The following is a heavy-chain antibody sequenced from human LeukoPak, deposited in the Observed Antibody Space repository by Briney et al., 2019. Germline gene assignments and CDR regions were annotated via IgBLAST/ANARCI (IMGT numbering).Heavy chain of an antibody. J-gene: IGHJ4*02. V-gene: IGHV3-33*06. CDR1: GFTFSSWG. CDR2: IWYDGTNK. Sequence: GGSLRLSCAASGFTFSSWGMHWVRQAPGKGLEWVAVIWYDGTNKYYADSVKGRFTISRDNSKNTLYLQMNSLRAEDTAVYYCAKDVTTGTLALDYWGQGTLVTVSS. D-gene: IGHD1-1*01. CDR3: AKDVTTGTLALDY.